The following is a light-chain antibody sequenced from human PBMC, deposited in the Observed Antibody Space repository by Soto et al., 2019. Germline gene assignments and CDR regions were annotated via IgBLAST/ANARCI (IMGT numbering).Light chain of an antibody. J-gene: IGKJ1*01. V-gene: IGKV4-1*01. CDR3: QQYYTTPVT. CDR2: WAS. CDR1: QTVLHGSNY. Sequence: DIVMTQSPDSLAVSLGERATINCKSSQTVLHGSNYLAWYQQRPGQPPKLLIYWASTRESGVPGRFSGSGSGTDFTLTISSLQAEDVAIYYCQQYYTTPVTFGQGTKVELK.